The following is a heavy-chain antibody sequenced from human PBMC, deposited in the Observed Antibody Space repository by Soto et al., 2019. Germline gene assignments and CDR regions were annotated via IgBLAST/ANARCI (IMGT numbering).Heavy chain of an antibody. CDR1: GFTFSSYA. Sequence: GGSLRLSCAASGFTFSSYAMSWVRQAPGKGLKWVSAISGGGDNTYYADSVKGRFTISRDNSKNTLYLQMDSLRAEDTALYYCAKDRAYSSGYYPFDSWGQGDLVTVS. CDR2: ISGGGDNT. V-gene: IGHV3-23*01. CDR3: AKDRAYSSGYYPFDS. J-gene: IGHJ4*02. D-gene: IGHD6-25*01.